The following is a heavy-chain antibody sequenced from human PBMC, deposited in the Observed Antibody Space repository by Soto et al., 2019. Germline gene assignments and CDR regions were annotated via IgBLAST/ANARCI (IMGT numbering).Heavy chain of an antibody. Sequence: GGSLRLSCAASGFTFSSYGMHWVRQAPGKGLEWVAVISYDGSNKYYADSVKGRFTISRDNSKNTLYLQMNSLRAEDTAVYYCAKGGTVFVVPAAIYYYYGMDVWGQGTTVTVSS. CDR3: AKGGTVFVVPAAIYYYYGMDV. CDR2: ISYDGSNK. V-gene: IGHV3-30*18. CDR1: GFTFSSYG. J-gene: IGHJ6*02. D-gene: IGHD2-2*01.